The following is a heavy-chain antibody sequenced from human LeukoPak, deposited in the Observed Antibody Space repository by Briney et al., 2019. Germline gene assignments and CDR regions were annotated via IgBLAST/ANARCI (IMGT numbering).Heavy chain of an antibody. CDR3: ARGKGSSTPLKFYYFDY. CDR2: INHSGST. CDR1: GGSFSGYY. V-gene: IGHV4-34*01. Sequence: SETLSLTCAVYGGSFSGYYWSWIRQPPGKGLEWIGEINHSGSTNYNPSLKSRVTISVDTSKNQFSLKLSSVTAADTAVYYCARGKGSSTPLKFYYFDYWGQGTLVTVSS. J-gene: IGHJ4*02. D-gene: IGHD6-6*01.